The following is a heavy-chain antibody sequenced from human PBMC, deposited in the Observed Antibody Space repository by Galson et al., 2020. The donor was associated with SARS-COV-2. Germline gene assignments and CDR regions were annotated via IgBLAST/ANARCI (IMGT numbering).Heavy chain of an antibody. V-gene: IGHV3-23*01. Sequence: GGSLRLSCAASGFTFSNYAMSWVRQAPGKGLEWVSVFNGGVGGTSYADSVKGRFTISRDKSRNTLYLQMNSLRAQDTAVYYCAKGSSWYPATYFGSWGQGTLVTVSS. J-gene: IGHJ4*02. CDR3: AKGSSWYPATYFGS. CDR2: FNGGVGGT. D-gene: IGHD6-13*01. CDR1: GFTFSNYA.